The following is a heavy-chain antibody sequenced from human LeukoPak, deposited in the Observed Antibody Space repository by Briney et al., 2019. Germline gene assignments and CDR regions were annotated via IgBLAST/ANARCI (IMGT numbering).Heavy chain of an antibody. CDR3: ARSGRGYSHGYDY. CDR1: GYSFSSYW. CDR2: IYPGDSDT. Sequence: GESLKISCKGSGYSFSSYWIGWARQMPGKGLGWMGIIYPGDSDTRYSPSFQGQVTISADKSISTAYLQWSSLKASDTSIYYCARSGRGYSHGYDYWGQGTLVTVSS. J-gene: IGHJ4*02. D-gene: IGHD5-18*01. V-gene: IGHV5-51*01.